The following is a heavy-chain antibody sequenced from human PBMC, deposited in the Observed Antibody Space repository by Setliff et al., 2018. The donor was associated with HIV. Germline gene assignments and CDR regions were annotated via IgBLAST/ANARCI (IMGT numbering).Heavy chain of an antibody. CDR1: GGSINSYY. J-gene: IGHJ1*01. CDR3: ARDQVSMVRAVRLVA. Sequence: SETLSLTCTVSGGSINSYYWNWIRQSPGKGLEWIGYIGYNGDTSYNPSLNSRVTLSVDRSKNQFSLKLSSVSAEDTAVYYCARDQVSMVRAVRLVAWGQGSLVTVSS. V-gene: IGHV4-59*01. D-gene: IGHD3-10*01. CDR2: IGYNGDT.